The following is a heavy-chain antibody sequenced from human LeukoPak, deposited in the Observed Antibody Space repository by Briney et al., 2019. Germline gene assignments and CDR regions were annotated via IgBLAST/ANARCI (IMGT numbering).Heavy chain of an antibody. CDR2: INPSGGST. Sequence: ASVKVSCKASGYSLTTYYMHWVRQAPGQGLEWMAIINPSGGSTNYAQKFQGRVTITADESTSTAYMELSSLRSEDTAVYYCARENDFWSGYPPLYGMDVWGQGTTVTVSS. D-gene: IGHD3-3*01. V-gene: IGHV1-46*01. CDR1: GYSLTTYY. CDR3: ARENDFWSGYPPLYGMDV. J-gene: IGHJ6*02.